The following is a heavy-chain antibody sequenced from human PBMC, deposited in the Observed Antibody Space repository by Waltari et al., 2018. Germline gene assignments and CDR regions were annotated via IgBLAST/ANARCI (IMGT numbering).Heavy chain of an antibody. V-gene: IGHV4-39*07. CDR3: ARAPKDQLLFRYFDL. D-gene: IGHD2-2*01. J-gene: IGHJ2*01. CDR1: GCSISSISYS. Sequence: QLQLQESGPGLVKPSETLSLTCPVSGCSISSISYSWGWIRQTPGKGLEWIGSIYYSGSTYYNPSLKSRVTISVDTSKTQFSLKLSSVTAADTAVYYCARAPKDQLLFRYFDLWGRGTLVTVSS. CDR2: IYYSGST.